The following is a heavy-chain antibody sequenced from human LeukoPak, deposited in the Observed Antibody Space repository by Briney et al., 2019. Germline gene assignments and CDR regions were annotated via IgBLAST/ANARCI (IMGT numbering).Heavy chain of an antibody. J-gene: IGHJ5*01. Sequence: SLRPLSCTSGVTFSIYAMTCVRQAPGKALEWVSTISGSGGSTYYADSVKGRFTISRDNSKNTLYLQMNRLRAEDTAVYYCAKESTVTPGNVNWFDTWGHGTLVTVSS. CDR2: ISGSGGST. D-gene: IGHD4-17*01. CDR1: GVTFSIYA. CDR3: AKESTVTPGNVNWFDT. V-gene: IGHV3-23*01.